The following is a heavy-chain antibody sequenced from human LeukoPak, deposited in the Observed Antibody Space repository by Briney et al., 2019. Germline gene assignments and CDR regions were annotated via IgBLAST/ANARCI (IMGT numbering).Heavy chain of an antibody. CDR3: AVLGYCSSTSCYDGMDV. Sequence: GESLKISSKGSGYSFTSYWIGWVRQMPGKGLEWMGIIYPGDSDTRYSPSFQGQVTISADKSISTAYLQWSSLKASDTAMYYCAVLGYCSSTSCYDGMDVWGQGTTVTVSS. J-gene: IGHJ6*02. D-gene: IGHD2-2*01. CDR1: GYSFTSYW. CDR2: IYPGDSDT. V-gene: IGHV5-51*01.